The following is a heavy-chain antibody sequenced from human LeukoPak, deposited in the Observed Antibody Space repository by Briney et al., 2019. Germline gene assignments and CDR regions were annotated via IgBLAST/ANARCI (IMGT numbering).Heavy chain of an antibody. CDR2: IYYTGST. CDR3: ARMKAAAGTFDY. J-gene: IGHJ4*02. V-gene: IGHV4-59*01. D-gene: IGHD6-13*01. Sequence: SETLSLTCTVSGGSISRDYWSWIRQPPGKGLEWIGYIYYTGSTNYNPSLKSRVTISVDTSKNQFSLKLSSVTAADTAVYYCARMKAAAGTFDYWGQGTLVTVSS. CDR1: GGSISRDY.